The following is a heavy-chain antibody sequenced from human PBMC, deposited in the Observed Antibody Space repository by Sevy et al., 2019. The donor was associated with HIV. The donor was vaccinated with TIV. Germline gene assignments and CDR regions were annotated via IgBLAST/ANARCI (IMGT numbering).Heavy chain of an antibody. CDR2: ISSISNYI. D-gene: IGHD3-10*01. Sequence: GGSLRLSCAASGFTFSDYNMNWVRQAPGKGLEWVSSISSISNYIDYADSVKGRFTMSRDSAKNSLYLQMNSLRAEDTAVYYCARETSSFGEGIYYGMDVWGQGTTVTVSS. V-gene: IGHV3-21*01. J-gene: IGHJ6*02. CDR3: ARETSSFGEGIYYGMDV. CDR1: GFTFSDYN.